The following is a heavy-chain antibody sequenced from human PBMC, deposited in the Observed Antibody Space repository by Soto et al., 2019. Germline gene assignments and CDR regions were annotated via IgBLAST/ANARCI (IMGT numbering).Heavy chain of an antibody. V-gene: IGHV4-59*01. J-gene: IGHJ5*02. CDR2: IYYSGST. Sequence: SETPSLTCTVSGGSISSYYWSWIRQPPGKGLEWIGYIYYSGSTNYNPSLKSRVTISVDTSKNQFSLKLSSVTAADTAVYYCARARTWIVSGPWGQGTLVTVSS. CDR3: ARARTWIVSGP. D-gene: IGHD3-22*01. CDR1: GGSISSYY.